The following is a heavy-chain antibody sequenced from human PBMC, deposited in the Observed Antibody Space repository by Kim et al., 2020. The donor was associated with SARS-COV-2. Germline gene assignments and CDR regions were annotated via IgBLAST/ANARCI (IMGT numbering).Heavy chain of an antibody. D-gene: IGHD1-26*01. CDR1: GGSITSGTW. V-gene: IGHV4-4*02. Sequence: SETLSLTCGVSGGSITSGTWWSWVRQAPGKGLEWIGEISHSGNTNYSPSLRSRVIISVDKSKKQFSLSLNSVTAEDTAVYYCARLDVDSGGYFWFDPWG. J-gene: IGHJ5*02. CDR3: ARLDVDSGGYFWFDP. CDR2: ISHSGNT.